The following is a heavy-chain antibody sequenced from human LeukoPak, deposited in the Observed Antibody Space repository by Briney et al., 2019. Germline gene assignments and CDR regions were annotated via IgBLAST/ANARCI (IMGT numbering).Heavy chain of an antibody. Sequence: SETLSLTCTVSGGSISSSSHYWDWIRQPPGKGLEWIATVYYGGNTYYNPSLNSRVTISVDTSKNQFSLRLNSVTAADTAVYYCARSVNSYYFDYWGQGTPVTLYS. V-gene: IGHV4-39*01. CDR3: ARSVNSYYFDY. CDR2: VYYGGNT. CDR1: GGSISSSSHY. J-gene: IGHJ4*02. D-gene: IGHD5/OR15-5a*01.